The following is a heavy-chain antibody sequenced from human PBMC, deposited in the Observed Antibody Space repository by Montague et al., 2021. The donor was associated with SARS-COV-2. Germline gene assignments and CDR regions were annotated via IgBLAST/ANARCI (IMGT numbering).Heavy chain of an antibody. D-gene: IGHD2-21*02. CDR1: GFTFNTYS. Sequence: SLRLSCAASGFTFNTYSMHWVRRAPGKGLEWVSSISSSGTYIYYADSVRGRFTISRDNAHNSLSLQLNSLRPEDTALYYCARDEVQFGDWPYYFAFWGQGTLVSVSS. V-gene: IGHV3-21*01. CDR3: ARDEVQFGDWPYYFAF. CDR2: ISSSGTYI. J-gene: IGHJ4*02.